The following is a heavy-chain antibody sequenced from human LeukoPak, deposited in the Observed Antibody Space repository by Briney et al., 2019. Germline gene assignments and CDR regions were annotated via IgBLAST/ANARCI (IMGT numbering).Heavy chain of an antibody. CDR1: GGSVSSGSYY. V-gene: IGHV4-61*01. Sequence: SETLSLTCTVSGGSVSSGSYYWSWIRQPPGKGLEWIGYIYYSGSTNYNPSLKSRVTISVDTSKNQFSLKLSSVTAADTAVYYCARAGTIFGVPFDYWGQGTLVTVSS. CDR2: IYYSGST. CDR3: ARAGTIFGVPFDY. D-gene: IGHD3-3*01. J-gene: IGHJ4*02.